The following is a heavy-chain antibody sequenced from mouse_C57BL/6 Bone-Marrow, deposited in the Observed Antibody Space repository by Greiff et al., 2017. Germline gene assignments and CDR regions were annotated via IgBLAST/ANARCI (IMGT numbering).Heavy chain of an antibody. CDR3: ARRAITAGVEDYFDY. CDR2: IYPGGGYT. J-gene: IGHJ2*01. D-gene: IGHD1-1*01. Sequence: LMESGAELVRPGTSVKMSCKASGYTFTNYWIGWAKQRPGHGLEWIGDIYPGGGYTNYNEKFKGKATLTADKSSSTAYMQFSSLTSEDSAIYYCARRAITAGVEDYFDYWGQGTTLTVSS. V-gene: IGHV1-63*01. CDR1: GYTFTNYW.